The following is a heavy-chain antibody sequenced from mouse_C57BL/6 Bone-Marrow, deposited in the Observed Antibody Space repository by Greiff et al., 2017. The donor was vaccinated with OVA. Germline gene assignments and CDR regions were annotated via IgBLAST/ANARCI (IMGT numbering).Heavy chain of an antibody. CDR1: GFTFSDAW. V-gene: IGHV6-6*01. Sequence: EVKVVESGGGLVQPGGSMKLSCAASGFTFSDAWMDWVRQSPEKGLEWVAEIRNKANNHATYYAESVKGRFTISRDDSKSSVYLQMNSLRAEDTGIYYCTRLYYYGSSPWFAYWGQGTLVTVSA. CDR2: IRNKANNHAT. CDR3: TRLYYYGSSPWFAY. J-gene: IGHJ3*01. D-gene: IGHD1-1*01.